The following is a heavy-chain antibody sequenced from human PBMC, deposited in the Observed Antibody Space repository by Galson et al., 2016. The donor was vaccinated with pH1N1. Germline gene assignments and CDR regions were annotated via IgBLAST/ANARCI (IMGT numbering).Heavy chain of an antibody. V-gene: IGHV3-74*01. CDR1: GFSLNSNS. J-gene: IGHJ4*02. CDR2: LRFDGATT. Sequence: SLRLSCAASGFSLNSNSMHWVRQSPGKGLVWVSRLRFDGATTTYADSVKGRFTVSRDSAKNTLYLQMDSLRADDTAVYYCVRGTTAWSGFDYWGPGTLVTVSS. CDR3: VRGTTAWSGFDY. D-gene: IGHD1-1*01.